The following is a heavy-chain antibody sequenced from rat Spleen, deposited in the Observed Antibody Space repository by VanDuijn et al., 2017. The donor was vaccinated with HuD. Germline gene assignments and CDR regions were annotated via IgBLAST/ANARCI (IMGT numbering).Heavy chain of an antibody. CDR1: GFTFSNYG. CDR2: ISTGGGNT. Sequence: EVQLVESGGGLVQPGRSLKLSCAASGFTFSNYGMAWVRQTPTKGLEWVASISTGGGNTYYRDSVKGRFTISRDNAKNTQYLQMDSLRSEDTATYYCARRGSYYYDGTYYYVDYWGQGVMVTVSS. J-gene: IGHJ2*01. D-gene: IGHD1-12*02. CDR3: ARRGSYYYDGTYYYVDY. V-gene: IGHV5S14*01.